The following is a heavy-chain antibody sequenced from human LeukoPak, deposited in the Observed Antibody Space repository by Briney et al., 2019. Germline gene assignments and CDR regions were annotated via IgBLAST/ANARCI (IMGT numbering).Heavy chain of an antibody. CDR2: IYPGDSET. V-gene: IGHV5-51*01. CDR3: ARRVHRGGGYSSHSDY. J-gene: IGHJ4*02. CDR1: GYSFTNYW. D-gene: IGHD1-26*01. Sequence: GESLKISCKGSGYSFTNYWIGWVRQMPGKGLEWMGIIYPGDSETTYSPSFQGQVIISADKSISTAYLQWTSLKASDTAMYYCARRVHRGGGYSSHSDYWGQGTLVTVSS.